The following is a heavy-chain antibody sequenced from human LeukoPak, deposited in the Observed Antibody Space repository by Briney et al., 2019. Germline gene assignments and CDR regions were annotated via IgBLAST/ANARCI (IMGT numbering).Heavy chain of an antibody. J-gene: IGHJ4*02. Sequence: PGGSLRLSCVASGFTFTSYWTPWDRQAPGKGLVWVSRINSDGSRTSYADSVKGRFTISRDNSTNTPYLKMTSLRAEDTEVYDCAKNVALMYVDMVATIPNFDYWGEGTLVTVSS. CDR1: GFTFTSYW. CDR3: AKNVALMYVDMVATIPNFDY. CDR2: INSDGSRT. D-gene: IGHD5-12*01. V-gene: IGHV3-74*01.